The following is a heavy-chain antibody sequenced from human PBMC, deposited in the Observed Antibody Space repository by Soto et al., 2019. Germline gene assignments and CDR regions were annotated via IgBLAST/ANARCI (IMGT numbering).Heavy chain of an antibody. CDR1: GFIFSSFG. D-gene: IGHD7-27*01. CDR2: IWYDGSNT. Sequence: GWSLRLSCAASGFIFSSFGMHLVRQAPGKGLEWVAHIWYDGSNTYYADSVQGRFTISRDNSRNTLYLQMNSLRAEDTAVYHCVRDLLGSGGHFEYWCKGTQVTVS. J-gene: IGHJ4*02. CDR3: VRDLLGSGGHFEY. V-gene: IGHV3-33*01.